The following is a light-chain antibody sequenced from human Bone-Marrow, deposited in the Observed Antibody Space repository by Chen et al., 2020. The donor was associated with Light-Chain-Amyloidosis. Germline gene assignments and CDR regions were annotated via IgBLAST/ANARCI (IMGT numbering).Light chain of an antibody. CDR1: VLPKQY. J-gene: IGLJ2*01. Sequence: SFELTQPPSVSVSPGQTATITCYGDVLPKQYACWYQQKPGQAPVLMIFKETERPSGIPERFSGSSSGTKVTLTISGVQAEDEADYYCQSADSSGTYVEFGGGTKLTVL. CDR2: KET. CDR3: QSADSSGTYVE. V-gene: IGLV3-25*03.